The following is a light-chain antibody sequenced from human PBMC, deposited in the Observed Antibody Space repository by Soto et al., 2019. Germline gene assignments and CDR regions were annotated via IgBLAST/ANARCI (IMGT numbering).Light chain of an antibody. J-gene: IGLJ1*01. V-gene: IGLV2-14*01. Sequence: QFVLTQPASVSGSPGQSVTISCTRTSSDVGAYKYVSWYQQDPGKAPKLMIYEVSNRPSGVSNRFSGSKSGNTASLTISGLQADDEADYYCNSYAGDIIRFVFGTGTKVTVL. CDR3: NSYAGDIIRFV. CDR2: EVS. CDR1: SSDVGAYKY.